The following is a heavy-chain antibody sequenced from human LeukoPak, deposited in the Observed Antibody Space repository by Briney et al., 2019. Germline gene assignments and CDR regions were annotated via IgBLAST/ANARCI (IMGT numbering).Heavy chain of an antibody. CDR2: IIPILGIA. CDR3: ARGKGYCSSTSCYTPGFWYYYYHMDV. Sequence: SVKVSCKASGGTFSSYTISWVRQAPGQGLEWMGRIIPILGIANYAQKFQGRVTITADKSTSTAYMELSSLRSEDTAVYYCARGKGYCSSTSCYTPGFWYYYYHMDVWGKGTTVTVSS. J-gene: IGHJ6*03. D-gene: IGHD2-2*02. V-gene: IGHV1-69*02. CDR1: GGTFSSYT.